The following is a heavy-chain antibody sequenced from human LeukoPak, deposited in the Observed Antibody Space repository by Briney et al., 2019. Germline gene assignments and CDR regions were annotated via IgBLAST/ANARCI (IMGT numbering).Heavy chain of an antibody. V-gene: IGHV3-48*02. D-gene: IGHD3-22*01. CDR1: GFSFSTYS. CDR3: ARGTTYYYVSSAYSDGFAY. CDR2: ISSSSSTI. Sequence: GGSLKLSCAVSGFSFSTYSMNWVRQAPGKGLEWVSYISSSSSTIYYADSVKGRFTVSRDNAKNSLYLQMNSLRDEDTAVYFCARGTTYYYVSSAYSDGFAYWGQGTLVTVSS. J-gene: IGHJ4*02.